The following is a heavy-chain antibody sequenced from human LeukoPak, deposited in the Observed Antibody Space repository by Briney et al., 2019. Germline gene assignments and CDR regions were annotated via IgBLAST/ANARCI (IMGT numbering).Heavy chain of an antibody. J-gene: IGHJ4*02. V-gene: IGHV4-59*01. CDR2: SYHSGAT. Sequence: SEPLSLPFTLSGGPISNYYWSWTRQPPGRGLKWFGYSYHSGATNYDPSLKSRFTISVDTSNNQFSLNLRSVTAADTAIYYCARKSSTSGSYGWYFGYWGQVALVT. D-gene: IGHD1-26*01. CDR3: ARKSSTSGSYGWYFGY. CDR1: GGPISNYY.